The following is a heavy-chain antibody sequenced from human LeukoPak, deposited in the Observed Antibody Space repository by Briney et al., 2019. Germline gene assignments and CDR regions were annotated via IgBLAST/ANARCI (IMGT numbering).Heavy chain of an antibody. J-gene: IGHJ4*02. CDR1: GFTFSSYG. CDR3: AKDVRSSSSGDFDY. Sequence: GGSLRLSCAASGFTFSSYGMHWVRQAPGKGLEWVAVISYDGSNKYYADSVKGRFTISRDNSKNTLYLQMNSLRAEDTAVYYCAKDVRSSSSGDFDYWGQGTLVTVSS. D-gene: IGHD3-22*01. CDR2: ISYDGSNK. V-gene: IGHV3-30*18.